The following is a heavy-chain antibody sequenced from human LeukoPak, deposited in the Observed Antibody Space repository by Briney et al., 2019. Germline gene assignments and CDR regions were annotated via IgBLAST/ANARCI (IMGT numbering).Heavy chain of an antibody. CDR1: GYTFTSYY. Sequence: GASVKVSCKASGYTFTSYYMHWVRQAPGQGLEWMGIINPSGGSTSYAQKFQGRVTMTRDTSTSTVYMELSSLRSEDTAVYYCARAKWDGDYESANWFDPWGQGTLVTVSS. CDR3: ARAKWDGDYESANWFDP. CDR2: INPSGGST. V-gene: IGHV1-46*01. D-gene: IGHD4-17*01. J-gene: IGHJ5*02.